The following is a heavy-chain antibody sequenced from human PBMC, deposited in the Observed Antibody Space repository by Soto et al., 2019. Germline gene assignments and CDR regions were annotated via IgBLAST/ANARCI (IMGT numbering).Heavy chain of an antibody. CDR3: ARQPRILTGYSGHFDD. D-gene: IGHD3-9*01. V-gene: IGHV4-59*08. J-gene: IGHJ4*02. Sequence: SETLSLTCTVSGGSMNDNYWSWIRQAPGKGLEWIAWIHSGGRSSSNPSLRSRVTISVDTSKNQFSLKLSSVTAADTAVYYCARQPRILTGYSGHFDDRGQGTLVTVSS. CDR1: GGSMNDNY. CDR2: IHSGGRS.